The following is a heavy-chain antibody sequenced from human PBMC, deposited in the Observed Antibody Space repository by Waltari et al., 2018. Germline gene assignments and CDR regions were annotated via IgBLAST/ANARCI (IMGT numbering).Heavy chain of an antibody. V-gene: IGHV3-74*01. CDR3: ARDLDWVLFDS. CDR1: GFSFSNYW. Sequence: EVQLVESGGDLVQPGGPLRLSCAASGFSFSNYWMHWVRQAPGEGLVWVSRIKYDGTTRAYADSVKGRFTISRDNAKNTLFLQMSGLRAEDTAVYYCARDLDWVLFDSWGQGTLVTVSS. J-gene: IGHJ4*02. D-gene: IGHD3-9*01. CDR2: IKYDGTTR.